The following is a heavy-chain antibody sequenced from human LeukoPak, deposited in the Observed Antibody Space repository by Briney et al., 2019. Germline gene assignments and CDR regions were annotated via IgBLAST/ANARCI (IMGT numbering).Heavy chain of an antibody. CDR1: GFTFSSYW. V-gene: IGHV3-74*01. J-gene: IGHJ4*02. D-gene: IGHD3-22*01. CDR3: VRDCHYYDTTDPKYYLDY. CDR2: INSDGSRT. Sequence: GGSLRLSCAASGFTFSSYWMHWVRQAPGKGPVWVSRINSDGSRTSYADSVKGRFTISRDNAKNSLYLQLHSLRAEDTAVYYCVRDCHYYDTTDPKYYLDYWGLGTLVTVSS.